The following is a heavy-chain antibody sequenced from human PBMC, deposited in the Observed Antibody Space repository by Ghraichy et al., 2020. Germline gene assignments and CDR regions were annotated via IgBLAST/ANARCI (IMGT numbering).Heavy chain of an antibody. Sequence: GGSLRLSCAASGFPLNNAWMTWVRQAPGKGLEWVGRIKSKNDGGTTDYAAPVKGRFTISTDESKNTLHLQMNSLKTEDSGVYYCTTGAVSYYPYYYGLDVWGQGTTVTVSS. J-gene: IGHJ6*02. CDR2: IKSKNDGGTT. V-gene: IGHV3-15*01. CDR3: TTGAVSYYPYYYGLDV. CDR1: GFPLNNAW. D-gene: IGHD3-10*01.